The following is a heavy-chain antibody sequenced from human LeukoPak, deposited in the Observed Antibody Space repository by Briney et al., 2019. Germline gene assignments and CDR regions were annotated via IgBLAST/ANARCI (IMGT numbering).Heavy chain of an antibody. CDR2: INHSGST. J-gene: IGHJ4*02. D-gene: IGHD3-16*02. CDR3: AGLSTLYVEY. CDR1: GGSFSGYY. V-gene: IGHV4-34*01. Sequence: SETLSLTCAAYGGSFSGYYWSWIRQPPGKGLEWIGEINHSGSTNYNPSLKSRVTISVDTSKNQFSLKLSSVTAADTAVYYCAGLSTLYVEYWGQGTLVTVSS.